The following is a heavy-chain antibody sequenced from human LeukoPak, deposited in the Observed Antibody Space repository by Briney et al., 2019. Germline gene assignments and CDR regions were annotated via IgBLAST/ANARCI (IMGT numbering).Heavy chain of an antibody. D-gene: IGHD5-24*01. CDR1: GLTFISYW. V-gene: IGHV3-7*01. CDR3: ARTRWLQFPYYYYYYMDV. Sequence: PGGSLRLSFAAFGLTFISYWMSWVRQAPGKWLEWVANIMQDGSEKYYVDSVKGRFTISRDNAKNSLYLQMNSLRAEDTAVYYCARTRWLQFPYYYYYYMDVWGKGTTVTVSS. CDR2: IMQDGSEK. J-gene: IGHJ6*03.